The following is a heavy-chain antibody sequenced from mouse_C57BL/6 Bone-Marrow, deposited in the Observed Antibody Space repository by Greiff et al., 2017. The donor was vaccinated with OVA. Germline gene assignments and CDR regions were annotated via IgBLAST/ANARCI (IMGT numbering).Heavy chain of an antibody. V-gene: IGHV1-76*01. CDR1: GYTFTDYY. Sequence: VKVVESGAELVRPGASVKLSCKASGYTFTDYYINWVKQRPGQGLEWIARIYPGSGNTYYNEKFKGKATLTAVKSSSTAYMQLSSLTSEDATVYFCAREGYWGQGTTLTVSS. J-gene: IGHJ2*01. CDR2: IYPGSGNT. CDR3: AREGY.